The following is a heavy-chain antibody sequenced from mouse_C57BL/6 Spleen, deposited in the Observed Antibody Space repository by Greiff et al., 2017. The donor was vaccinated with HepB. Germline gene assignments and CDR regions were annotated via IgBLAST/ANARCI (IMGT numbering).Heavy chain of an antibody. CDR2: IYPGDGDT. V-gene: IGHV1-82*01. J-gene: IGHJ2*01. CDR3: ARTVFDY. CDR1: GYAFSSSW. Sequence: VQLQESGPELVKPGASVKISCKASGYAFSSSWMNWVKQRPGKGLEWIGRIYPGDGDTNYNGKFKGKATLTADKSSSTAYMQLSSLTSEDSAVYCCARTVFDYWGQGTTLTVSS.